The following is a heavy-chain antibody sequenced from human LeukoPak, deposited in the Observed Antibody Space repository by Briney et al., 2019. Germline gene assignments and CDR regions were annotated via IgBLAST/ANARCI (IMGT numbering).Heavy chain of an antibody. CDR3: ARVKGGYDSRVDY. J-gene: IGHJ4*02. CDR2: INPNSGGT. V-gene: IGHV1-2*02. CDR1: GYTFTGYH. D-gene: IGHD5-12*01. Sequence: ASVKVSCKASGYTFTGYHLHWVRQAPGQGLEWMGWINPNSGGTNYAQKFQGRVTMTRDTSISTAYMELSRLRSDDTAVYYCARVKGGYDSRVDYWGQGTLVTVSS.